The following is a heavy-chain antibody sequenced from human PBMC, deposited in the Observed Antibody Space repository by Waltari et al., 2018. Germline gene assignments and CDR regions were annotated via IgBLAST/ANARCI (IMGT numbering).Heavy chain of an antibody. J-gene: IGHJ4*02. CDR3: ARDLGRGLFLDS. D-gene: IGHD2-15*01. CDR1: GDPVSGNSW. CDR2: VHRNGRT. V-gene: IGHV4-4*03. Sequence: QLQLQESGPGLVKPPGTLSLTCVVSGDPVSGNSWCSWVRQSPDKGLEWIGQVHRNGRTNYNPSLASRAIVSLDSSRNQFSLRILSATAADTAVYYCARDLGRGLFLDSWGQGTLVTVSP.